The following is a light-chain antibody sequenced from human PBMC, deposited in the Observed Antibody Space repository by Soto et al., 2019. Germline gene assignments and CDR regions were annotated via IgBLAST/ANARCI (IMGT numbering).Light chain of an antibody. Sequence: DIQLTQSPSFLSASVGDRVTITCRASLDISNYLAWYQQKPGKAPNLLIYAASTLQSGVPSSFSGSGSGTEFTLTISSLQPEDFATYYCQQLNSYPWTFGQGTKVEIK. V-gene: IGKV1-9*01. J-gene: IGKJ1*01. CDR1: LDISNY. CDR3: QQLNSYPWT. CDR2: AAS.